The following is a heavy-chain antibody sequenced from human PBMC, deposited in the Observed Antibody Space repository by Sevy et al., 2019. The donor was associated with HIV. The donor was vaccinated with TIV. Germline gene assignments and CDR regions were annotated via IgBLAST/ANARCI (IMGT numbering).Heavy chain of an antibody. D-gene: IGHD2-8*01. V-gene: IGHV3-30*04. CDR2: ISFDGRNE. CDR3: ARDHCTDGVCFRSGYFDY. J-gene: IGHJ4*01. Sequence: GGSLRLSCAASGFTFGNHAIHWVRQAPGEGLEWVAIISFDGRNEHYAGSVKGRFTISRDNSKKTVYLQMTNLRSEDAAVYYCARDHCTDGVCFRSGYFDYWGQGTLVTVSS. CDR1: GFTFGNHA.